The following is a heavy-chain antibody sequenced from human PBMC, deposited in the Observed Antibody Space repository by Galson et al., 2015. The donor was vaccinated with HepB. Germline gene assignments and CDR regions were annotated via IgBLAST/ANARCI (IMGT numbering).Heavy chain of an antibody. V-gene: IGHV3-15*01. CDR1: GFTFSNAW. J-gene: IGHJ3*02. CDR3: TTAGSDILTGYYRDAFDI. Sequence: SLRLSCAASGFTFSNAWMSWVRQAPGKGLEWVGRIKSKTDGGTTDYAAPVKGRFTISRDDSKNTLYLQMNSLKTEDTAVYYCTTAGSDILTGYYRDAFDIWGQGTMVTVSS. CDR2: IKSKTDGGTT. D-gene: IGHD3-9*01.